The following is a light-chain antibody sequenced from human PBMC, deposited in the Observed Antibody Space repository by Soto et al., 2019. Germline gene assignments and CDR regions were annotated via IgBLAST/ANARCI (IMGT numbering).Light chain of an antibody. Sequence: DIQMTQSPSSLSASVGDRVTITCRASESIRRHLNWYQQKPGKAPKLLIYAASSLQNGVPSRFSGGGSGTDFSLTISNLQPEDFATYYCQQSYSTLSITFGQGTRLEIK. CDR1: ESIRRH. J-gene: IGKJ5*01. V-gene: IGKV1-39*01. CDR2: AAS. CDR3: QQSYSTLSIT.